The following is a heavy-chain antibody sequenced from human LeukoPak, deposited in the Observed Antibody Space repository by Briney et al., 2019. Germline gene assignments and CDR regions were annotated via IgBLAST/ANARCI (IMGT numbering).Heavy chain of an antibody. CDR3: ARDSSGWYDH. V-gene: IGHV3-53*01. CDR2: IYAGGTT. Sequence: PGGSLRLSCAASGFTVSTNYMSWVRQAPGRGLEWVSVIYAGGTTYYADSVRGRFTISRDNSKNTLYLQMNSPRDEDTAVYYCARDSSGWYDHWGQGTLVTVSS. D-gene: IGHD6-19*01. J-gene: IGHJ5*02. CDR1: GFTVSTNY.